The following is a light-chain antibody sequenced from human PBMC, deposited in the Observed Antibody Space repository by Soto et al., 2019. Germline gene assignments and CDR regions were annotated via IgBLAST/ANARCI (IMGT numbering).Light chain of an antibody. J-gene: IGKJ1*01. CDR3: QQYGSSPRT. Sequence: EIVLTQSPGTLSLSPGERATLSCRASQSVSSNYLAWYQQKPGQAPRLLIYGASSRATGIPDRFSGSGSGAGFTLTISRLEPEDFAVYYFQQYGSSPRTFGQGTKVEIK. CDR2: GAS. CDR1: QSVSSNY. V-gene: IGKV3-20*01.